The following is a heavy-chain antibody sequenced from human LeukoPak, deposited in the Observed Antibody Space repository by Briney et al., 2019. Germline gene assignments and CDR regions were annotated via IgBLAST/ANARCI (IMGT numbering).Heavy chain of an antibody. D-gene: IGHD6-13*01. CDR3: ARSWSAAVDDAFDI. J-gene: IGHJ3*02. Sequence: SETLSLTCTVSGGSISSYYWSWIRQPPGKGLEWIGYIYYSGSTNYNPSLKSRVTISVDTSKNQFSLKLSSVTAADTVVYYCARSWSAAVDDAFDIWGQGTMVTVSS. V-gene: IGHV4-59*01. CDR2: IYYSGST. CDR1: GGSISSYY.